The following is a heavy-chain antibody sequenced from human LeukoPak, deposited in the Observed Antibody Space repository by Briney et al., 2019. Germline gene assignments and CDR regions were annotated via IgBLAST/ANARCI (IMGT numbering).Heavy chain of an antibody. Sequence: GGSLRLSCAASGFTFDNYAMHWVRQAPGKGLEWLSIISWNSGYIGYADSVKGRFTISRDNAKRSLDLQMNSLRAEDTAFYYCAKVRGTYSSGYFFDYWGQGTLVTVSS. V-gene: IGHV3-9*01. D-gene: IGHD6-19*01. CDR1: GFTFDNYA. CDR2: ISWNSGYI. J-gene: IGHJ4*02. CDR3: AKVRGTYSSGYFFDY.